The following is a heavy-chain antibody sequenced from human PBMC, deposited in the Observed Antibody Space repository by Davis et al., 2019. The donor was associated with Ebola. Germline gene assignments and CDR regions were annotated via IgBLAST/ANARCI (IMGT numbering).Heavy chain of an antibody. D-gene: IGHD3-10*01. CDR1: GFTFSSYG. V-gene: IGHV3-30*18. J-gene: IGHJ6*04. CDR2: ISYDGSIK. Sequence: GESLKISCAASGFTFSSYGMHWVRQAPGKGLEWVAVISYDGSIKYYADSVKGRFTISRDNSKNTLYLQMDSLRAEDTAVYYCAKDQRWDYYGSGHYYYAMNVWGKGTTVTVSS. CDR3: AKDQRWDYYGSGHYYYAMNV.